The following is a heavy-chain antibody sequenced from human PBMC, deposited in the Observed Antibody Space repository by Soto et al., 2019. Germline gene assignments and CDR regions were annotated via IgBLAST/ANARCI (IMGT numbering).Heavy chain of an antibody. V-gene: IGHV3-30*18. CDR2: ISSDGNNK. CDR3: AKDRPVKARSGSLGS. CDR1: GFTFSNYG. Sequence: QVQLVESGGGVVQPGRSLRLSCAASGFTFSNYGMHWVRQAPGKGLEWVTVISSDGNNKYYADSVRGRFTISRDNSKNTLFLQMNSLRAENTAMYYCAKDRPVKARSGSLGSWGQGTLFTVSS. J-gene: IGHJ5*02. D-gene: IGHD7-27*01.